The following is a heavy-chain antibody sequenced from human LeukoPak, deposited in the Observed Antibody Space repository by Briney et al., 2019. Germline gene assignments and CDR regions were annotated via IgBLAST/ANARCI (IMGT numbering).Heavy chain of an antibody. V-gene: IGHV1-69*04. D-gene: IGHD3-22*01. Sequence: ASVKVSCKASGGTFSSYAITWVRQAPGQGLEWMGRILVILGMTNYAQKLQGRVTITADTSTSTAYMELSSLRSEDTAVYYCARLYYYDSSGYYDFDYWGQGTLVTVSS. CDR3: ARLYYYDSSGYYDFDY. J-gene: IGHJ4*02. CDR2: ILVILGMT. CDR1: GGTFSSYA.